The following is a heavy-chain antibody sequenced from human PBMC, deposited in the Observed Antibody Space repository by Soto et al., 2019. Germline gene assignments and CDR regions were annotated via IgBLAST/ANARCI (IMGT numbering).Heavy chain of an antibody. CDR2: IDPRDAGI. V-gene: IGHV5-10-1*03. J-gene: IGHJ6*02. D-gene: IGHD3-10*01. Sequence: EMQLVQSGPEVKKPGESLRISCKASGYSFTTYWISWVRQMPGKGLEWMGRIDPRDAGINNKPSFQGHVTMSADKSTSTAYLQVSSLKASDTAIYYCSRTGPAAGSGLGFYFGMDVWGQGTTVTVSS. CDR3: SRTGPAAGSGLGFYFGMDV. CDR1: GYSFTTYW.